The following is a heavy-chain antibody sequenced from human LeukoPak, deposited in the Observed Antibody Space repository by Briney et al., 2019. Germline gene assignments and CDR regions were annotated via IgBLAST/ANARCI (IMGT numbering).Heavy chain of an antibody. J-gene: IGHJ4*02. CDR1: GGSISSYY. V-gene: IGHV4-4*07. CDR2: IYTSGST. D-gene: IGHD6-13*01. Sequence: SETLSLTCTVSGGSISSYYWSWIRQPAGKGLEWIGRIYTSGSTNYNPSLKSRVTISVDTSKNQFSLKLSSVTAADTAVYYCARGRVAAAAPPFDYWGQGTLVTVSS. CDR3: ARGRVAAAAPPFDY.